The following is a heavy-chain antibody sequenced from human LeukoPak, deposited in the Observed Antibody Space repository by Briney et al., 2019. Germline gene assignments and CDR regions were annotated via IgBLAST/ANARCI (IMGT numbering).Heavy chain of an antibody. Sequence: GESLKISCKASGYSFTTYWIGWVRQMPGKGLEWMGIIYPGDSDTRYSPSFQGQVSIPDERSVSTAYLQWSSQKAADPAIYYCTRHLAGGVNYAFYIWGQGTTGTVSS. D-gene: IGHD3-3*01. CDR1: GYSFTTYW. V-gene: IGHV5-51*01. CDR3: TRHLAGGVNYAFYI. J-gene: IGHJ3*02. CDR2: IYPGDSDT.